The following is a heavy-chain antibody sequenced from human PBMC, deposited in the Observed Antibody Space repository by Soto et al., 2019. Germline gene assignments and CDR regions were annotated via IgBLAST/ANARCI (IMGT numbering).Heavy chain of an antibody. V-gene: IGHV1-18*01. Sequence: ASVKVSCKASGYTFTRYTMNWVRQAPGQGLELMGWISAYDGKTTYAEKFQGRVTLTTDTSTSTAYMELRSLRSDDTAIYYCARDPHEFWTSYWFDPWGQGTPVTVS. CDR2: ISAYDGKT. CDR3: ARDPHEFWTSYWFDP. D-gene: IGHD3-3*01. J-gene: IGHJ5*02. CDR1: GYTFTRYT.